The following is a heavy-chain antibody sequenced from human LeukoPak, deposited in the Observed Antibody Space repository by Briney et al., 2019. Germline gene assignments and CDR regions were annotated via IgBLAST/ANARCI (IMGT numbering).Heavy chain of an antibody. Sequence: GGSLRLSCTASGFTFSIYWMSWVRQAPGKGLEWVASIKEDGSEEHYVDSVKGRFTISRDNARNSVHVQMNSLRAEDTAVYFYARVRPGHYFDYWGQGALVTVSS. CDR1: GFTFSIYW. CDR2: IKEDGSEE. J-gene: IGHJ4*02. D-gene: IGHD6-6*01. V-gene: IGHV3-7*01. CDR3: ARVRPGHYFDY.